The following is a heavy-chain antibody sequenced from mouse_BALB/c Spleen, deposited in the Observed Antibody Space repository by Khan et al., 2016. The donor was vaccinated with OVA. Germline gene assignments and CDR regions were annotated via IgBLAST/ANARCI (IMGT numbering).Heavy chain of an antibody. D-gene: IGHD2-10*01. CDR3: ARAYYGNYREAMDY. V-gene: IGHV2-6-7*01. CDR2: IWGDGST. Sequence: QVQLKESGPDLVAPSQRLSITCTVSGFSLTGYGVNWVRQPPGKGLEWLGMIWGDGSTDYNSVLKSRLSISKDNSKSQIFLKMHSSQTDDTARYYCARAYYGNYREAMDYWGQGTSVTVSS. J-gene: IGHJ4*01. CDR1: GFSLTGYG.